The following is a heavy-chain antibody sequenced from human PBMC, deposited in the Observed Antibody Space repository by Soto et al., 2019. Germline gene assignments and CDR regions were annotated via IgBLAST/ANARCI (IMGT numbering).Heavy chain of an antibody. CDR2: IYYSGST. Sequence: SETLSLTCAVYGGSFSGYYWSWIRQHPGKGLEWIGYIYYSGSTYYNPSLKSRVTISVDTSKNQFSLKLSSVTAADTAVYYCAGSTAYYFDYWGQGTLVTVSS. J-gene: IGHJ4*02. V-gene: IGHV4-31*11. CDR3: AGSTAYYFDY. CDR1: GGSFSGYY.